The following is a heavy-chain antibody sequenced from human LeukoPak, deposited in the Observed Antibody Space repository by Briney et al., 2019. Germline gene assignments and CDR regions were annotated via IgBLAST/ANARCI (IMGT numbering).Heavy chain of an antibody. CDR1: GFTFGDYA. CDR2: ISGSGGST. Sequence: PGGSLRLSCTASGFTFGDYAMSWFRQAPGKGLEWVSAISGSGGSTYYADSVKGRFTISRDNSKNTLYLQMNSLRAEDTAVYYCAKDPGNYYYDSSGYSRYFDYWGQGTLVTVSS. D-gene: IGHD3-22*01. V-gene: IGHV3-23*01. CDR3: AKDPGNYYYDSSGYSRYFDY. J-gene: IGHJ4*02.